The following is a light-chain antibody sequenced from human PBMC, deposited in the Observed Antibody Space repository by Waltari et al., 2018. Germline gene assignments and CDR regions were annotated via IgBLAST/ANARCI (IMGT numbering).Light chain of an antibody. Sequence: DIQMTQSPSSLSASVGDTVTITCRASQGIGNYLNWFQQKPGEAPKLLIYAATTLQSGVPSRFSGSGSGTEFTLTINSLQPEDFATYYCLQHNSYPLTFGGGTKVEIK. CDR2: AAT. CDR1: QGIGNY. J-gene: IGKJ4*01. V-gene: IGKV1-17*01. CDR3: LQHNSYPLT.